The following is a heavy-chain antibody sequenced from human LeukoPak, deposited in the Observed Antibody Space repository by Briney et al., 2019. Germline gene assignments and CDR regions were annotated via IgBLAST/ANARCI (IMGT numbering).Heavy chain of an antibody. CDR2: ISGSGDDT. Sequence: PGGSRRLSCAASGFTFRSYAMTWVRQAPGKGLEWVSSISGSGDDTYYADSVKGRFTISRDNSKNMLHLQLNSLRAEDTAVYCAKIGGAVPIDYWGQGTRITVSS. CDR1: GFTFRSYA. J-gene: IGHJ4*02. D-gene: IGHD3-16*01. CDR3: AKIGGAVPIDY. V-gene: IGHV3-23*01.